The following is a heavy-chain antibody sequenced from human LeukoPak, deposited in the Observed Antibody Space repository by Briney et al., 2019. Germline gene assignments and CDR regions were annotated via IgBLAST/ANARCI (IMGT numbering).Heavy chain of an antibody. CDR3: AKQLGYCSNGSCYFPY. CDR1: GFTFSSYA. CDR2: ISGSGGST. Sequence: PGGSLRLSCAASGFTFSSYAMSWVRQAPEKGLVWVSAISGSGGSTYYADSVKGRFTISRDNSKNTLYLQMNSLRAEDTAVYYCAKQLGYCSNGSCYFPYWGQGTLVTVSS. D-gene: IGHD2-15*01. J-gene: IGHJ4*02. V-gene: IGHV3-23*01.